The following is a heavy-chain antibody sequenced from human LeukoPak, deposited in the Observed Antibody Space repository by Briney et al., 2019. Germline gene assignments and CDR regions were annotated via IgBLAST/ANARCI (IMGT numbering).Heavy chain of an antibody. Sequence: GGSLRLSCEASGFTFSTYWMHWVRQAPGRGLVWVSRISSEGSSTRYAESVKGRFTISRDNAKNTLYLQMNSLRAEDTALYYCAGVGYSSGPWDAFDIWGQGTMVTVSS. D-gene: IGHD6-19*01. CDR2: ISSEGSST. CDR3: AGVGYSSGPWDAFDI. J-gene: IGHJ3*02. CDR1: GFTFSTYW. V-gene: IGHV3-74*01.